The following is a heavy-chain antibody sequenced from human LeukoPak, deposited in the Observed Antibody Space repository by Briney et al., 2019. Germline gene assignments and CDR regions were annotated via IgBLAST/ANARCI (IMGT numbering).Heavy chain of an antibody. CDR2: ISYDGSNK. CDR3: AKQNTRHYYDSSGYLDY. V-gene: IGHV3-30*18. J-gene: IGHJ4*02. D-gene: IGHD3-22*01. CDR1: GFTFSSYG. Sequence: PGGSLRLSCAASGFTFSSYGMRWVRQAPGKGLEWVAVISYDGSNKYYADSVKGRFTISRDNSKNTLYLQMNSLRAEDTAVYYCAKQNTRHYYDSSGYLDYWGQGTLVTVSS.